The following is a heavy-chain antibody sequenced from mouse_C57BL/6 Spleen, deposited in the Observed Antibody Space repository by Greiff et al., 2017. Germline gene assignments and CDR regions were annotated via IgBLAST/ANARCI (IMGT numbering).Heavy chain of an antibody. D-gene: IGHD2-4*01. CDR1: GYTFTSYW. V-gene: IGHV1-59*01. CDR3: ARGDDYDGAWFAY. CDR2: IDPSDSYT. J-gene: IGHJ3*01. Sequence: VQLQQPGAELVRPGTSVKLSCKASGYTFTSYWMHWVKQRPGQGLEWIGVIDPSDSYTNYNQKFKGKATLTVDTSSTTAYMQRSSLTSEDSAVYYCARGDDYDGAWFAYWGQGTLVTVSA.